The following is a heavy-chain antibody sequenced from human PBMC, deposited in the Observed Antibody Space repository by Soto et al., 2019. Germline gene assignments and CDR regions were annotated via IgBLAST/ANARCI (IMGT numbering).Heavy chain of an antibody. Sequence: QVQLVESGGGVVQPGTSLNVSCVGPGFTFRGFVKHWFRQAPGKGLEWVALTSYDGSDKYYDDSVRGRFTISRDNSRNTVDLQMDSLRLEDTALYYCARWGTTGGLDVWCQGTLVSV. J-gene: IGHJ1*01. CDR2: TSYDGSDK. CDR1: GFTFRGFV. V-gene: IGHV3-30*19. D-gene: IGHD3-16*01. CDR3: ARWGTTGGLDV.